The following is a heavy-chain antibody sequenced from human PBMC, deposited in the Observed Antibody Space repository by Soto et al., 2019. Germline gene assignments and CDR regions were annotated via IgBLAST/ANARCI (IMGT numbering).Heavy chain of an antibody. CDR3: TADSPDNCFDT. J-gene: IGHJ5*02. V-gene: IGHV3-15*01. CDR1: RFSFSNAW. Sequence: GGSLRLSCATSRFSFSNAWMNWVRQAPGRGLEWVGRIKSLTDGGATDYAAPVKGRFTITRDDSKDTLYLHMNNLKTEDTAMYPCTADSPDNCFDTWGQGTLVTVSS. D-gene: IGHD2-21*01. CDR2: IKSLTDGGAT.